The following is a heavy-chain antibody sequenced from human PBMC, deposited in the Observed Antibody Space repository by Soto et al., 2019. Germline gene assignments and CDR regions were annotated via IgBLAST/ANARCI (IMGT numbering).Heavy chain of an antibody. V-gene: IGHV4-59*08. Sequence: SETLSLTCTVSGGSISSFYWNWIRQPPGRGLEWIGSFYYSGPTNYNPSLSSRVTISVDTSKNQFSLKLTSVTAADTAVYFCARLGAFYQAMDSWGQGTLVTVSS. CDR1: GGSISSFY. CDR2: FYYSGPT. D-gene: IGHD2-2*01. J-gene: IGHJ1*01. CDR3: ARLGAFYQAMDS.